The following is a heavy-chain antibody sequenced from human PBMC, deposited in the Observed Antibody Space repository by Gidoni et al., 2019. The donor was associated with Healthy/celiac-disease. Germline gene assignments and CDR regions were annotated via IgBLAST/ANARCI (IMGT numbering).Heavy chain of an antibody. CDR1: GGSISSSSYY. V-gene: IGHV4-39*01. CDR3: ARHGPYSNYVGWFDP. Sequence: QLQLQESGPGLVKPSETLSLTCTVSGGSISSSSYYWGWIRQPPGKGLEWIGSIYYSGSTYYNPSLKSRVTISVDTSKNQFSLKLSSVTAADTAVYYCARHGPYSNYVGWFDPWGQGTLVTVSS. D-gene: IGHD4-4*01. CDR2: IYYSGST. J-gene: IGHJ5*02.